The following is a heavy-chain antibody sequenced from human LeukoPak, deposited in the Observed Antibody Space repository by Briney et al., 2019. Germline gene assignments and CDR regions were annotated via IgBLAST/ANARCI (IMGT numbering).Heavy chain of an antibody. CDR2: FDPEDGET. CDR1: GYTLTELS. CDR3: ATGYGDDRYYYMDV. V-gene: IGHV1-24*01. Sequence: ASVKVSCKVSGYTLTELSMHWVRQAPGKGLEWMGGFDPEDGETIYAQKFQGRVTMTEDTSTDTAYMELSSLRSEDTAVYYCATGYGDDRYYYMDVWGKGTTVTIPS. D-gene: IGHD4-17*01. J-gene: IGHJ6*03.